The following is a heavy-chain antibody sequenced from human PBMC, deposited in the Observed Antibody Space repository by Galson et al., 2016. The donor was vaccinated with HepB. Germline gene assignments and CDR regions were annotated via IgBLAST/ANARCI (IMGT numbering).Heavy chain of an antibody. Sequence: SVKVSCKASGYTFTSYYVHWVRQAPGQGPEWMGVINPSADSTYYAQKFQGRVSMTRDTSTTTVYMELSSLRSEDTAVYYCAREEAVGGNFHGTDYWGQGTLVTVSS. V-gene: IGHV1-46*01. CDR2: INPSADST. D-gene: IGHD6-19*01. CDR1: GYTFTSYY. CDR3: AREEAVGGNFHGTDY. J-gene: IGHJ4*02.